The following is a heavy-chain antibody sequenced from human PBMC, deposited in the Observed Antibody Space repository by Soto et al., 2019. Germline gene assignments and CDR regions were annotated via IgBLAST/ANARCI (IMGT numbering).Heavy chain of an antibody. CDR2: MNPNSGNT. D-gene: IGHD3-3*01. Sequence: ASVKVSCKASGYTFTSYDINWVRQATGQGLEWMGWMNPNSGNTGYAQKFQGRVTMTRNTSISTAYMELSSLISEDTAVYYCARGLSGYFWSGYYIQEDYYYMDVWGKGTTVTVSS. V-gene: IGHV1-8*01. CDR3: ARGLSGYFWSGYYIQEDYYYMDV. J-gene: IGHJ6*03. CDR1: GYTFTSYD.